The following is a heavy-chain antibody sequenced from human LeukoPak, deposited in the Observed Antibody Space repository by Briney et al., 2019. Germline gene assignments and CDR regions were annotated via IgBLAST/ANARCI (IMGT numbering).Heavy chain of an antibody. V-gene: IGHV3-23*01. CDR3: AKDPDIVVVVAAWYNWFDP. CDR2: ISGSGGST. CDR1: GFTLSSYA. D-gene: IGHD2-15*01. Sequence: GGSLRLSCAASGFTLSSYAMSWVRQAPGKGLEWVSAISGSGGSTYYADSVKGRFTISRDNSKNTLYLQMNSLRAEDTAVYYCAKDPDIVVVVAAWYNWFDPWGQGTLVTVSS. J-gene: IGHJ5*02.